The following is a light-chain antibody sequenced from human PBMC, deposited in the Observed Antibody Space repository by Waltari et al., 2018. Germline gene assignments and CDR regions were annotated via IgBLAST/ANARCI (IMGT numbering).Light chain of an antibody. J-gene: IGLJ3*02. CDR2: EVS. CDR1: SSDIGAYNY. Sequence: QSALTQPASVSGSPGQSITISCTGTSSDIGAYNYVSWYQQYPGKAPKLMIYEVSNRPSGVSVRFSGAKAGTPASLAISGLQAEDEADYYCASYTTSSTGVFGGGTKLTVL. V-gene: IGLV2-14*01. CDR3: ASYTTSSTGV.